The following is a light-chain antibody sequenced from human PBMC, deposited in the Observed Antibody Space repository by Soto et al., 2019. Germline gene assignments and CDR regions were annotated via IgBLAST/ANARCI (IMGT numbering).Light chain of an antibody. CDR1: QSVSTT. V-gene: IGKV3-15*01. Sequence: TVMTQSLATQSASAGQRASHSCRASQSVSTTVAWYHQKPGQAPRLLVYGAYTRATGIPARFSGSGAGTDGTLTLSRLEPEEGAVDYGQPCGSSMGPCVHGTQVDIK. CDR2: GAY. J-gene: IGKJ1*01. CDR3: QPCGSSMGP.